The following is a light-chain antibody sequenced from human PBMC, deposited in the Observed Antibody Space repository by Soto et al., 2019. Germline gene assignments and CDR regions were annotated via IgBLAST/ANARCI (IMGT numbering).Light chain of an antibody. CDR1: QNVDSY. CDR3: QQRSNWPPYT. Sequence: EIVLTQSPATLSLSPGERGTLSCRASQNVDSYLAWYQQKPGQAPRLLIYDASNRATGIPARFSGSGSGTDFTLTISSLEPEDFAVYYCQQRSNWPPYTFGQETKVELK. CDR2: DAS. V-gene: IGKV3-11*01. J-gene: IGKJ2*01.